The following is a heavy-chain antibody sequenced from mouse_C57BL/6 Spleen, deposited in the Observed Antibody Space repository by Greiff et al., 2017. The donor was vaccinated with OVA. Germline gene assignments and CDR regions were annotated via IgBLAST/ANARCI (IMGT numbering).Heavy chain of an antibody. J-gene: IGHJ2*01. CDR3: ARLPYYFDY. Sequence: VMLVESGAELVRPGTSVKMSCKASGYTFTNYWIGWAKQRPGHGLEWIGDIYPGGGYTNYNEKFKGKATLTADKSSSTAYMQFSSLTSEDSAIYYCARLPYYFDYWGQGTTLTVSS. CDR2: IYPGGGYT. V-gene: IGHV1-63*01. CDR1: GYTFTNYW.